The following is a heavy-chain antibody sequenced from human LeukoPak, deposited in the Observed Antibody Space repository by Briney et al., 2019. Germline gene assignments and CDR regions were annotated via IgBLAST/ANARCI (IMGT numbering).Heavy chain of an antibody. D-gene: IGHD1-1*01. CDR3: ARSAGTWFDP. J-gene: IGHJ5*02. V-gene: IGHV3-48*03. Sequence: PGGSLRLSCAASGFTFSTYEMNWVRQAPGKGLEWVSYIGSSGNTIYYADSVKGRFTISRDNAKNSLYLQMNSLRAEDTAVYYCARSAGTWFDPWGQETLVTVSS. CDR1: GFTFSTYE. CDR2: IGSSGNTI.